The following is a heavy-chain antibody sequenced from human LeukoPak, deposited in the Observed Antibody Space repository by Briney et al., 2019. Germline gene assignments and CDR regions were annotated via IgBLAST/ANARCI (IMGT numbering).Heavy chain of an antibody. D-gene: IGHD3-3*01. Sequence: ASVKVSCKASGYTFTGYYMHWMRQAPGQGLEWMGWINPNSGGTNYAQKFQGRVTMTTDTSTSTAYMELRSLRSDDTAVYYCARGLEWLTRRHTWFDPWGQGTLVTVSS. CDR3: ARGLEWLTRRHTWFDP. V-gene: IGHV1-2*02. CDR2: INPNSGGT. CDR1: GYTFTGYY. J-gene: IGHJ5*02.